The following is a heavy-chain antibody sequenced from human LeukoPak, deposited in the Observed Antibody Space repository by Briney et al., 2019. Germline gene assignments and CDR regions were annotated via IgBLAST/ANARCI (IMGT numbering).Heavy chain of an antibody. CDR3: ARGDPYGDYVDY. Sequence: GESLRLSCAAAGFSVSGNYMTWVRQAPGKGLEWVAVIYSDLRDTIYYADSVKGRFTVSRDNSKNTLYLQMNSPRVEDTAVYYCARGDPYGDYVDYWGQGTLVTVSS. CDR1: GFSVSGNY. V-gene: IGHV3-53*01. D-gene: IGHD4-17*01. CDR2: IYSDLRDTI. J-gene: IGHJ4*02.